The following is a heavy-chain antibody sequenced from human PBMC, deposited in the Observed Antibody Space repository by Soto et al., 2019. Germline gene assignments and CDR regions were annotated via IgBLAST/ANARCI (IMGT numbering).Heavy chain of an antibody. CDR3: AREGVRPSYNWFDP. V-gene: IGHV6-1*01. CDR2: TYYRSKWYN. Sequence: SQSLSLTCAISGDSVSSNSAAWIWIRQSPSRGLEWLGRTYYRSKWYNDYAVSVKSRITINPDTSKNQFSLQLNSVTPEDTAAYYCAREGVRPSYNWFDPWGQGTLVTVSS. D-gene: IGHD2-8*01. CDR1: GDSVSSNSAA. J-gene: IGHJ5*02.